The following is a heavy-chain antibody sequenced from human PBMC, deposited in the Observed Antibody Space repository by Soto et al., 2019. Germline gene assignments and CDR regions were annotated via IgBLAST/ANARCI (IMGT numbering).Heavy chain of an antibody. D-gene: IGHD1-26*01. CDR3: ASIPPSAVGATSEVDD. V-gene: IGHV3-74*01. J-gene: IGHJ4*02. Sequence: EVQLVESGGGLVQPGGSLRLSCAASGFTFSIYWMHWVRQAPGKGLVWVSRINGDGSSTSYWDSVKGRFTISRDNAKNTLYMQMISLRAEDTAVYYCASIPPSAVGATSEVDDRGQVNLVTVSS. CDR1: GFTFSIYW. CDR2: INGDGSST.